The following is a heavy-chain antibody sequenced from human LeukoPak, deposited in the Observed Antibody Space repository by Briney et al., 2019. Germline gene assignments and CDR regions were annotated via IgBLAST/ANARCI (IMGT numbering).Heavy chain of an antibody. J-gene: IGHJ4*02. CDR1: GFTFSSYS. V-gene: IGHV3-21*01. D-gene: IGHD1-7*01. CDR3: TRPRTGTTDY. Sequence: KPGGSLLLSCAASGFTFSSYSMNWVRRAPGKGLEWVSYISSSGSYIYYADSVKGRFTMSRDNAKNSLYLQMNSLSAEDTAVYYWTRPRTGTTDYWGQGTLVTVSS. CDR2: ISSSGSYI.